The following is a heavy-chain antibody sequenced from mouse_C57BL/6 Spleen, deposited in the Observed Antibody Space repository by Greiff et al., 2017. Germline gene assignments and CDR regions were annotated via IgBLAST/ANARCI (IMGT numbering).Heavy chain of an antibody. CDR2: IHPNSGST. J-gene: IGHJ2*01. V-gene: IGHV1-64*01. Sequence: QVQLQQPGAELVKPGASVKLSCKASGYTFTSYWMHWVKQRPGQGLEWIGMIHPNSGSTNYNEKFKSKATLTVDKSSSTAYMQLSSLTSEDSAVYDCARSIIYYYGSRDYWGQGTTLTVSS. CDR1: GYTFTSYW. CDR3: ARSIIYYYGSRDY. D-gene: IGHD1-1*01.